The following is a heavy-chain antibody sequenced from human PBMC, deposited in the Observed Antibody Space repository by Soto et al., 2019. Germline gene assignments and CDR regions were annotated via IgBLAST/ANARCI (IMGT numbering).Heavy chain of an antibody. CDR1: GFTFSSYE. CDR3: ARKDIVVVPAAIYSWFDP. D-gene: IGHD2-2*01. Sequence: GGSLRLSCAASGFTFSSYEMNWVRQAPGKGLELVSYISSSGSTIYYADSVKGRFTISRDNAKNSLYMHLNSLRPADTAADYSARKDIVVVPAAIYSWFDPWGQGTLVTASS. J-gene: IGHJ5*02. CDR2: ISSSGSTI. V-gene: IGHV3-48*03.